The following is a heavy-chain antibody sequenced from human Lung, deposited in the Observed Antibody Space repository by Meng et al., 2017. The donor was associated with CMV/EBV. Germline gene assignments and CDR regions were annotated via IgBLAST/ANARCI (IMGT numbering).Heavy chain of an antibody. D-gene: IGHD7-27*01. CDR3: ARDNDWGPDY. J-gene: IGHJ4*02. V-gene: IGHV1-2*02. CDR1: GYRFTDHY. CDR2: IYPNSGGT. Sequence: ASXXVSCKASGYRFTDHYFHWVRQAPGQGLEWMGWIYPNSGGTHYAQKFQGRPTVTRDTSISTGYMELSSLGSDDTAVYYCARDNDWGPDYWGQGTLVTVSS.